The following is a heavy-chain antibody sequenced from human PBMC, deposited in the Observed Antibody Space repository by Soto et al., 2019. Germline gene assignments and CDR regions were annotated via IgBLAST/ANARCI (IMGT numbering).Heavy chain of an antibody. V-gene: IGHV5-10-1*01. CDR2: IDPSDSYT. CDR1: GYSFTSYW. D-gene: IGHD4-17*01. J-gene: IGHJ4*02. Sequence: GESLKISCKGSGYSFTSYWISWVRQMPGKGLEWMGRIDPSDSYTNYSPSFQGHVTISADKSISTAYLQWSSLKASDTAMYYCARQGTVTTDFDYWGQGTLVPVSS. CDR3: ARQGTVTTDFDY.